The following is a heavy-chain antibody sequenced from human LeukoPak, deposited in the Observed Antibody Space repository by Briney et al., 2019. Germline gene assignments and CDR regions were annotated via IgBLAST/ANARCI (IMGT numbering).Heavy chain of an antibody. Sequence: GGSLRLSCAASGFTFSNYWLTWVRQAPGKGLEWVANIKQDGSEKHYVDSVKGRFTISRDNAKRSLYLPMNSLRAEDTAVFYCARGVDYHYYYYMDFWGKGTTVTVYS. CDR3: ARGVDYHYYYYMDF. CDR2: IKQDGSEK. V-gene: IGHV3-7*01. J-gene: IGHJ6*03. CDR1: GFTFSNYW.